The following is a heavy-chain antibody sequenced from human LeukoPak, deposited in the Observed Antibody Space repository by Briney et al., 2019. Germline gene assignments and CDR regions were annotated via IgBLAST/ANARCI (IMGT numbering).Heavy chain of an antibody. J-gene: IGHJ4*02. V-gene: IGHV3-23*01. CDR1: GFTFSSYG. CDR3: ARGRYSSTWANFDY. CDR2: ISGSGGST. D-gene: IGHD6-13*01. Sequence: PGGSLRLSCAASGFTFSSYGMSWVRQAPGKGLEWVSAISGSGGSTYYADSVKGRFTISRDNAKNSLYLQMNSLRAEDTALYHCARGRYSSTWANFDYWGQGTLVTVSS.